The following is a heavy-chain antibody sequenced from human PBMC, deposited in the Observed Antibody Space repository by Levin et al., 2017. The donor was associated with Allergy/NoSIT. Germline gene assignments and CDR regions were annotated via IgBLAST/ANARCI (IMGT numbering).Heavy chain of an antibody. CDR3: ARLTGYFNQWVWFDS. D-gene: IGHD2-15*01. Sequence: GESLKISCKASGYTFATMWIGWMRQMPGKGLEWMGIVYPRDSNTRYSPFFRGQVTVSADMSINTAYLQWNSLEASDTAMYYCARLTGYFNQWVWFDSWGQGTLVTVSS. CDR2: VYPRDSNT. V-gene: IGHV5-51*01. CDR1: GYTFATMW. J-gene: IGHJ5*01.